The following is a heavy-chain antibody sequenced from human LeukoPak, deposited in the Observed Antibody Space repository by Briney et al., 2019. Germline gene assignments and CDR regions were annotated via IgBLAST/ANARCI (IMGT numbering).Heavy chain of an antibody. D-gene: IGHD3-10*01. CDR2: INPNSGGT. V-gene: IGHV1-2*02. Sequence: AASVKVSCKASGYTFSGYYMHWVRQAPGQGLEWMGWINPNSGGTNYAQKFQGRVTMTRDTSISTAYMELSRLTSDDTAVYFCARETYYSSGNVYNRIDYWGQGTLVTVSS. CDR3: ARETYYSSGNVYNRIDY. J-gene: IGHJ4*02. CDR1: GYTFSGYY.